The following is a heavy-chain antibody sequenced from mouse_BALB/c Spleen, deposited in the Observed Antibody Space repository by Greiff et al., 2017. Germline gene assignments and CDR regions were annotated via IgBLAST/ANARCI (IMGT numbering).Heavy chain of an antibody. J-gene: IGHJ4*01. Sequence: VQLQESGPRLVKPSPTLSLTCSVTGDSITSGYWNWIRKVPGNKLEYMGYISYSGSTYYNPSLKSRISITRDTSTNQYYLQLNTVTTEDTATYYCARYRPTMIYRAMDYWGQGTSVTVSS. CDR1: GDSITSGY. CDR2: ISYSGST. CDR3: ARYRPTMIYRAMDY. V-gene: IGHV3-8*02. D-gene: IGHD2-4*01.